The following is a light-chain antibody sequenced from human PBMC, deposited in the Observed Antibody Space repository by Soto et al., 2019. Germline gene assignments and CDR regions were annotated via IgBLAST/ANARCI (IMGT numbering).Light chain of an antibody. V-gene: IGKV3-15*01. CDR2: GAS. J-gene: IGKJ2*01. Sequence: EIVMTQSPATLSVSPGERATLSCRASQSVSSNLAWYHQKPGQAPRLLIYGASTSATGIPARFSGSGSGTEFTLTISSLQSEDFAVYYCQQYNNWPPTFGQGTKLEIK. CDR3: QQYNNWPPT. CDR1: QSVSSN.